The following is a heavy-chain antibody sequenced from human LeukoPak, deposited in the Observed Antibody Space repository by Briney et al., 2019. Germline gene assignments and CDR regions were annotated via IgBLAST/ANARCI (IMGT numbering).Heavy chain of an antibody. D-gene: IGHD3-10*01. J-gene: IGHJ4*02. V-gene: IGHV1-2*02. CDR3: ARSDYYGSGGHDY. Sequence: VASVKVSCKASGYTFTGYYMHWVRQAPGQGLEWMGWINPNSGGTNYAQKFQGRVTMTRDTSISTAYMELSRLRSDDTAVYYCARSDYYGSGGHDYWGQGTLVTVSS. CDR2: INPNSGGT. CDR1: GYTFTGYY.